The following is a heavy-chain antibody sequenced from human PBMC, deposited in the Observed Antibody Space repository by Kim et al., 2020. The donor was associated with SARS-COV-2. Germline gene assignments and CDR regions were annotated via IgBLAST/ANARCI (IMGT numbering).Heavy chain of an antibody. CDR1: GGTFSSYA. V-gene: IGHV1-69*13. CDR2: IIPIFGTA. Sequence: SVKVSCKASGGTFSSYAISWVRQAPGQGLEWMGGIIPIFGTANYAQKFQGRVTITADESTSTAYMELSSLRSEDTAVYYCARGRGYGDYPPFDYWGQGTLVTVSS. J-gene: IGHJ4*02. D-gene: IGHD4-17*01. CDR3: ARGRGYGDYPPFDY.